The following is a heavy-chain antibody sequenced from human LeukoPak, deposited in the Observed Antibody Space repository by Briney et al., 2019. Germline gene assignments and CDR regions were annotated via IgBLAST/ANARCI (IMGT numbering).Heavy chain of an antibody. CDR2: IYYRGST. J-gene: IGHJ4*02. Sequence: LRLSCAASGFTFSDYYMSWIRQHPGKGLEWIGYIYYRGSTYYNPSLKSRVTISVDTSKNQFSLHLTSVTAADTAVFYCARGLSDSSGYYHFDYWGQGTLVTVSS. CDR1: GFTFSDYY. V-gene: IGHV4-31*02. D-gene: IGHD3-22*01. CDR3: ARGLSDSSGYYHFDY.